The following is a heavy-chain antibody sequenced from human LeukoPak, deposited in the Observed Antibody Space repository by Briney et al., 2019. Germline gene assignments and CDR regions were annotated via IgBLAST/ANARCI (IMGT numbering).Heavy chain of an antibody. CDR3: AKDGNWARFED. CDR2: ITSRSTT. Sequence: GGSLRLSCAASGFIFSHYGMNWVRQAPGKGLEWVSGITSRSTTYYADSAKGRFTISRDNSKNMVWLQINSPTAEDTATYYCAKDGNWARFEDWGQGTLVTVSS. CDR1: GFIFSHYG. V-gene: IGHV3-23*01. J-gene: IGHJ4*02. D-gene: IGHD7-27*01.